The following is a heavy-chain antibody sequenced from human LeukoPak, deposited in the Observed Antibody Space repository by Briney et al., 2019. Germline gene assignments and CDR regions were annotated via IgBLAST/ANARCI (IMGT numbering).Heavy chain of an antibody. CDR3: VRGRGFIPDY. D-gene: IGHD3-16*02. J-gene: IGHJ4*02. V-gene: IGHV3-21*04. CDR2: ISSSSTYI. CDR1: GFTFSSYN. Sequence: PGGSLRLSCAASGFTFSSYNMNWVRQAPGKGLEWVSSISSSSTYIYYADSVKGRFTISRDNAKNSLFLQMNSLRAEDTAMYYCVRGRGFIPDYWGQGTLVTVSS.